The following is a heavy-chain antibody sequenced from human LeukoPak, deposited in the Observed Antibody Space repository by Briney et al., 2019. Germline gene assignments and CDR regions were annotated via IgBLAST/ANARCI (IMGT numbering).Heavy chain of an antibody. CDR1: GFTCSNYA. V-gene: IGHV3-23*01. CDR2: ISGSGDST. D-gene: IGHD3-3*01. CDR3: AKDQVRDFWSGYSHRALDY. Sequence: PGGSLRLSCAASGFTCSNYAMSWVRQVPGKGLEWVSAISGSGDSTYYADSVKGRFTISRDNSKNTLYLQMNSLRAEDTAVYYCAKDQVRDFWSGYSHRALDYWGQGTLVTVSS. J-gene: IGHJ4*02.